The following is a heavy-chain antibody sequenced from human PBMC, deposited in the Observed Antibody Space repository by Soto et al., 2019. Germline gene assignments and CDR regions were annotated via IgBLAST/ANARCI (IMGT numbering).Heavy chain of an antibody. CDR3: ARRDQNWFDP. Sequence: QLQLQESGPGLVKPSETLSLTCTVSGGSISSSSYYWGWIRQPPGKGLEWIGSMYNSGSTYYNPSLKSRVTISVDTSKNQFSLKLSSVTAADTAVYYCARRDQNWFDPWGQGTLVTVSS. J-gene: IGHJ5*02. V-gene: IGHV4-39*01. CDR2: MYNSGST. CDR1: GGSISSSSYY.